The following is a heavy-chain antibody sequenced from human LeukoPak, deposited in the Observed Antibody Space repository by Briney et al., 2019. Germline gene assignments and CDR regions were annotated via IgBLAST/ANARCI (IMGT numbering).Heavy chain of an antibody. Sequence: ASVKVSCKASGYTFTSYGISWVRQAPGQGLEWMGWISAYNGNTNYAQKFQGRATITADESTSTAYMELSSLRSDDTAVYYCARVQYSSGWSTFDYWGQGTLVTVSS. D-gene: IGHD6-19*01. CDR2: ISAYNGNT. CDR3: ARVQYSSGWSTFDY. J-gene: IGHJ4*02. V-gene: IGHV1-18*01. CDR1: GYTFTSYG.